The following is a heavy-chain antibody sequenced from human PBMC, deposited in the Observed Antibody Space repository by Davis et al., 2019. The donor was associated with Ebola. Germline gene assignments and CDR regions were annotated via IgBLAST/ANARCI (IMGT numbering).Heavy chain of an antibody. CDR1: GGSFSGYY. J-gene: IGHJ6*02. CDR2: INHSGST. CDR3: ARGRPAADYYYYYGMDV. D-gene: IGHD2-2*01. V-gene: IGHV4-34*01. Sequence: MPSETLSLTCAVYGGSFSGYYWSWIRQPPGKGLEWIGEINHSGSTNYNPSLKSRVTMSVDTSKNQFSLKLSSVTAADTAVYYCARGRPAADYYYYYGMDVWGQGTTVTVSS.